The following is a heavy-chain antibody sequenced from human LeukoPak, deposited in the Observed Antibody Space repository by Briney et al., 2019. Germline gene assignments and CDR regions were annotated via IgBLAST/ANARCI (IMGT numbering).Heavy chain of an antibody. CDR2: IYYSGST. V-gene: IGHV4-39*07. Sequence: SETLSLTCTVSGGSISSSSYYWGWIRQPPGKGLEWIGSIYYSGSTYYNPSLKSRVTISVDTSKNQFSLKLSSVTAADTAVYYCARDLAAAVTGRFDYWGQGTLVTVSS. D-gene: IGHD6-13*01. J-gene: IGHJ4*02. CDR3: ARDLAAAVTGRFDY. CDR1: GGSISSSSYY.